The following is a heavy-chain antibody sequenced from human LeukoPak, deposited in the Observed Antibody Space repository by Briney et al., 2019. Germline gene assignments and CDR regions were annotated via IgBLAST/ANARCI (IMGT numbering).Heavy chain of an antibody. V-gene: IGHV1-18*01. CDR1: GYTFTNYG. CDR3: ALDTAMVTYNY. CDR2: ISAYNGNT. J-gene: IGHJ4*02. Sequence: GAPVKVSCKASGYTFTNYGISWVRQAPGQGLEWMGWISAYNGNTNYAQKLQGRVTMTTDTSTSTAYMELRSLRSDDTAVYYCALDTAMVTYNYWGQGTLVTVSS. D-gene: IGHD5-18*01.